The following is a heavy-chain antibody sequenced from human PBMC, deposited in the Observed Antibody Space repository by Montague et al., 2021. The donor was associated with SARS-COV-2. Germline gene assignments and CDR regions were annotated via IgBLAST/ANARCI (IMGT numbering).Heavy chain of an antibody. V-gene: IGHV3-30-3*01. Sequence: SLRLSCAASGFTFSSYAMHWVRQAPGKGLEWVAVISYDVSNKYXXXSXXGRFTISRDNSKNTLYLQMHSLRAEDTAVYYCARPSSGSYYHAFDIWGQGTMVTVSS. J-gene: IGHJ3*02. CDR2: ISYDVSNK. CDR3: ARPSSGSYYHAFDI. CDR1: GFTFSSYA. D-gene: IGHD1-26*01.